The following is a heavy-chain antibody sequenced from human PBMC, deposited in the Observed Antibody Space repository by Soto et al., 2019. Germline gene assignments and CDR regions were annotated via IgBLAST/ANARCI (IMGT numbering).Heavy chain of an antibody. J-gene: IGHJ4*02. Sequence: QVQLVQSGAEVKKPGSSVKVSCKASGGTFSSYSITWVRQAPGQGLEWMGRIIPILGITNNAQKFQGRVTLTADKSTSTAYMELSSLGSEDTAVYYCARASGYSTTWLDYWGQGTLVTVSS. CDR1: GGTFSSYS. V-gene: IGHV1-69*02. CDR2: IIPILGIT. D-gene: IGHD6-13*01. CDR3: ARASGYSTTWLDY.